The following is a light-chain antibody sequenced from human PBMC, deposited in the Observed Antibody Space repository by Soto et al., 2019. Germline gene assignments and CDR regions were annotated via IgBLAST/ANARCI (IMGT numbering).Light chain of an antibody. CDR2: DVS. V-gene: IGLV2-14*01. CDR1: SSDVGGYNY. Sequence: QSVLTQPASVSASPGQSITISCTGTSSDVGGYNYVSWYQQHPGKSLKVMIYDVSNRPSGVSNRFSGSKSGNTAFLIIFGLQAEDEADYYCSSYTSSSTYVFGTGTKVTVL. CDR3: SSYTSSSTYV. J-gene: IGLJ1*01.